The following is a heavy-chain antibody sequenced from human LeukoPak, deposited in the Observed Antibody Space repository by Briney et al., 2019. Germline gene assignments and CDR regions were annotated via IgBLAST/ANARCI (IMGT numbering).Heavy chain of an antibody. D-gene: IGHD1-1*01. J-gene: IGHJ5*02. CDR2: IYYSGST. CDR1: GGSISSSSYY. Sequence: SETLSLTCTVSGGSISSSSYYWGWIRQPPGKGLEWIGSIYYSGSTYYNPSLKSRVTISVDTSKNQFSLKLSSVTAADTAVYYCARISIVHGWFDPWGQGTLVTVSS. CDR3: ARISIVHGWFDP. V-gene: IGHV4-39*01.